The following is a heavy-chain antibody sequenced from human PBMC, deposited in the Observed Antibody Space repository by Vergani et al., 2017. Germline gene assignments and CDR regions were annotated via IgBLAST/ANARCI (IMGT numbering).Heavy chain of an antibody. CDR2: IYDSRNN. J-gene: IGHJ3*02. V-gene: IGHV4-39*01. CDR3: ARHLRQLARNDVFDI. Sequence: QLQLQESGPRLVKPSETLSLTCSLSGMSISNNNYYWGWIRQPPGKGLEWIGSIYDSRNNNYSPSLKSRVNISVDTSKNQFSLTLTSVTAADTAVYYCARHLRQLARNDVFDIWGHGTLVTVSS. D-gene: IGHD6-6*01. CDR1: GMSISNNNYY.